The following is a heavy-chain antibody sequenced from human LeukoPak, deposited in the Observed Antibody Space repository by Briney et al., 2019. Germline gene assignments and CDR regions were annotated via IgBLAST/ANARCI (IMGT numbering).Heavy chain of an antibody. V-gene: IGHV1-18*01. D-gene: IGHD4-17*01. J-gene: IGHJ3*02. CDR1: GYTFTSYG. CDR2: ISAYNGNT. CDR3: ARENLDYGDYGVYAFDI. Sequence: GASVKVSCKASGYTFTSYGISWVRQAPGQGLEWMGWISAYNGNTNYAQKLQCRVTMTRDTSTSTVYVELSSLRSEDTAVYYCARENLDYGDYGVYAFDIWGQGTMVTVSS.